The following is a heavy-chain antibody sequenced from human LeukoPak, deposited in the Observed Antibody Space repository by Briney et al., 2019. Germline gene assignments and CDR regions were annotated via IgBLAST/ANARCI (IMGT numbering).Heavy chain of an antibody. V-gene: IGHV1-8*03. CDR2: MNPNSGNT. CDR1: GYTFTSYD. J-gene: IGHJ5*02. CDR3: ARANYGDSGWLDP. D-gene: IGHD4-17*01. Sequence: GASVKVSCKASGYTFTSYDINWVRQAPGQGLEWMGWMNPNSGNTAYAQKFQGRVTITRNTSITTAYMELSSLRSEDTAVYYCARANYGDSGWLDPWGQGTLVTVSS.